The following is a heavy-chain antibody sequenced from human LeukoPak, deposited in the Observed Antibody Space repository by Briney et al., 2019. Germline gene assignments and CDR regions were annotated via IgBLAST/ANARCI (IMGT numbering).Heavy chain of an antibody. CDR3: AKDLISGTYFPLSGMDV. D-gene: IGHD1-26*01. CDR1: GFTFNTHG. CDR2: ISGLDGRT. V-gene: IGHV3-23*01. J-gene: IGHJ6*02. Sequence: GGSLRLSCAASGFTFNTHGMHWVRQAPGKGLEWVSGISGLDGRTYYADSVKGRFTISRDNSKNTLYLLMNSLRAEDTAVYYCAKDLISGTYFPLSGMDVWGQGTLVTVSS.